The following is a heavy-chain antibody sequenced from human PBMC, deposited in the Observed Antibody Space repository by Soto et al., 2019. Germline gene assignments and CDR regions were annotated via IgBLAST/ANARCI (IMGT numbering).Heavy chain of an antibody. V-gene: IGHV3-9*01. CDR2: ISWNSGSI. CDR1: GFTFDDYA. D-gene: IGHD6-6*01. J-gene: IGHJ4*02. CDR3: AKDTAGWQLDY. Sequence: GGSLRLSCAASGFTFDDYAMHWVRQAPGKGLEWVSGISWNSGSIGYADSVKGRFTISRDNAKNSLYLQMNSLRAEDTALYYCAKDTAGWQLDYWGQGTLVTVSS.